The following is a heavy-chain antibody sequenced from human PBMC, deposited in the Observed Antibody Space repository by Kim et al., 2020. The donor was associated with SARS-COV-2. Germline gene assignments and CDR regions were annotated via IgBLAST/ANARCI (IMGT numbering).Heavy chain of an antibody. Sequence: SLKSRVTISVDTSKNQFSLKLSSVTAADTAVYYCARGGGDCSGGSCPFDYWGQGTLVTVSS. J-gene: IGHJ4*02. V-gene: IGHV4-34*01. CDR3: ARGGGDCSGGSCPFDY. D-gene: IGHD2-15*01.